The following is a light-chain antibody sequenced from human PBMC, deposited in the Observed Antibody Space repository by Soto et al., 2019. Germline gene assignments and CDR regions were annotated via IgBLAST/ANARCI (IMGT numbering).Light chain of an antibody. V-gene: IGLV2-14*01. CDR2: EVN. CDR3: SAYTSSSTLWV. Sequence: QSVLTQPASVSGSPGQSITISCSGTSSDVGGSNYVSWYQQHPGKAPKLMIYEVNNRPSGVSNRFFGSKSGNTASLTISGLQAEDEADYYCSAYTSSSTLWVFGGGTKLTVL. CDR1: SSDVGGSNY. J-gene: IGLJ3*02.